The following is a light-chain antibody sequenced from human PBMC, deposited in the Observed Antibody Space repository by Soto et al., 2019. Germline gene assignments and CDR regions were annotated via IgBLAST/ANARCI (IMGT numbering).Light chain of an antibody. J-gene: IGKJ3*01. CDR1: QSVTNNY. CDR3: QQYGNSLFT. V-gene: IGKV3-20*01. Sequence: EIVLTQSPGTLSLSPGERATLSCRASQSVTNNYLAWFQQKPGQAPRLLIYGASTRATGIPVRFSGSGSGTDFTLTISRLEPEDFAVYYCQQYGNSLFTFGPGTKVDVK. CDR2: GAS.